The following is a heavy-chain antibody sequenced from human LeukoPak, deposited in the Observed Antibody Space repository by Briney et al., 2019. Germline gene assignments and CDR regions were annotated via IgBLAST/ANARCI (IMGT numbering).Heavy chain of an antibody. CDR1: GFTFSSYG. V-gene: IGHV3-30*02. CDR3: ASNKDMETYYYDSSGLEGAFDI. J-gene: IGHJ3*02. D-gene: IGHD3-22*01. Sequence: GSLRLSCAASGFTFSSYGMHWVRQAPGKGLEWVAFIRYDGSNKYYADSVKGRFTISRDNSKNTLYLQMNSLRAEDTAVYYCASNKDMETYYYDSSGLEGAFDIWGQGTMVTVSS. CDR2: IRYDGSNK.